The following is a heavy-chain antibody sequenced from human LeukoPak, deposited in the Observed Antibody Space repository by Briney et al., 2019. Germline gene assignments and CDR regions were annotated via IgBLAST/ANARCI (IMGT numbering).Heavy chain of an antibody. D-gene: IGHD3-3*01. J-gene: IGHJ4*02. Sequence: ASVKVSCKASGYTFADYYVHWVRQALGQGLEWMGWINPKTNGTNFALKFLGRVTMTRDTSISTAYMELTSLRAEDTAVYYCAKPYGNDFWSGYFYWGQGTLVTVSS. CDR2: INPKTNGT. CDR1: GYTFADYY. CDR3: AKPYGNDFWSGYFY. V-gene: IGHV1-2*02.